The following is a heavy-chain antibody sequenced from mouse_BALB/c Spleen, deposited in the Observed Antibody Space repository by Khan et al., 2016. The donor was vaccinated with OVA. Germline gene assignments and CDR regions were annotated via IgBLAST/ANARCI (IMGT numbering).Heavy chain of an antibody. V-gene: IGHV5-4*02. Sequence: EVELVESGGGLVKPGGSLKLSCEASGFTFSDYYMYWVRQTPEKRLEWVATISAGGSYTYYPDSVEGRFTISRDDAKNNLYLRMNSLKSEDTAMYYCTRGYYGDPFAYWGQGTLVTVSA. CDR3: TRGYYGDPFAY. D-gene: IGHD2-13*01. CDR1: GFTFSDYY. CDR2: ISAGGSYT. J-gene: IGHJ3*01.